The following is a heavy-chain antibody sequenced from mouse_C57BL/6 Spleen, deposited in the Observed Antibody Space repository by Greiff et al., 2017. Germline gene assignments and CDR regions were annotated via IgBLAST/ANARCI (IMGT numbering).Heavy chain of an antibody. V-gene: IGHV1-61*01. Sequence: QVQLKQPGAELVRPGSSVKLSCKASGYTFTSYWMDWVKQRPGQGLEWIGNIYPSDSETHYNQKFKDKATLTVDKSSSTAYMQLSSLTSEDSAVSYCAKNYYGSSYWYFDYWGQGTTLTVSS. CDR2: IYPSDSET. CDR1: GYTFTSYW. J-gene: IGHJ2*01. CDR3: AKNYYGSSYWYFDY. D-gene: IGHD1-1*01.